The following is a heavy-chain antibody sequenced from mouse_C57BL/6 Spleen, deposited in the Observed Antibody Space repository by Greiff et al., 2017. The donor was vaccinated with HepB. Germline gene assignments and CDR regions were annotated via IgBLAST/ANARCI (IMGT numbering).Heavy chain of an antibody. V-gene: IGHV14-4*01. J-gene: IGHJ3*01. CDR1: GFNIKDDY. CDR3: TKDCAWFAY. Sequence: VQLQQSGAELVRPGASVKLSCTASGFNIKDDYMHWVKQRPEQGLEWIGWIDPENGDTEYASKFQGKATITADTSSNTAYLQLSSLTSEDTAVYYCTKDCAWFAYWGQGTLVTVSA. CDR2: IDPENGDT.